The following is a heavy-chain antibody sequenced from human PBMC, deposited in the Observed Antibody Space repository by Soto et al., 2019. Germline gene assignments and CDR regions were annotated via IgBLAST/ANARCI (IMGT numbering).Heavy chain of an antibody. CDR3: ARRPMWRQVAQDYGMDV. Sequence: QVQLVQSGSEVKKPGASVTVSCKASGYPFTGYYIHWVRQAPGQGPEWMGWVSPKTGETNYVQKFQGRVTMTPETSTSTAYLELTRLRSDDTAVYYWARRPMWRQVAQDYGMDVWGPGTTVTVS. J-gene: IGHJ6*02. CDR1: GYPFTGYY. CDR2: VSPKTGET. D-gene: IGHD2-15*01. V-gene: IGHV1-2*02.